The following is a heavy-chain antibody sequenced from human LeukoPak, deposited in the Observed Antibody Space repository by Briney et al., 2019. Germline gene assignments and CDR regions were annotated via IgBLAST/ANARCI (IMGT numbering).Heavy chain of an antibody. CDR3: ARDQYSSGWYIGYYYYMDV. CDR1: GFTFSSYE. J-gene: IGHJ6*03. V-gene: IGHV3-48*03. CDR2: ISGSGSTI. Sequence: GGSLRLSCAASGFTFSSYEMNWVRQAPGKGLEWISYISGSGSTIYYADSVKGRFTISRDNSKNTLYLQMNSLRAEDTAVYYCARDQYSSGWYIGYYYYMDVWGKGTTVTISS. D-gene: IGHD6-19*01.